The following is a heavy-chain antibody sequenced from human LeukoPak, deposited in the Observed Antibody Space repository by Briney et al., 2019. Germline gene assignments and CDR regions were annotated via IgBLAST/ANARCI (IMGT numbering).Heavy chain of an antibody. J-gene: IGHJ6*03. V-gene: IGHV1-18*01. Sequence: GASVKVSCKASGYTFTSYGISWVRQAPGQGLEWMGWISAYNGNTNYAQKLQGRVTMTTDTSTSTAYMELRSLRSDDTAVYYCARDYYDSSGYYYYYYYMDVWGKGTTVTVSS. CDR2: ISAYNGNT. CDR3: ARDYYDSSGYYYYYYYMDV. CDR1: GYTFTSYG. D-gene: IGHD3-22*01.